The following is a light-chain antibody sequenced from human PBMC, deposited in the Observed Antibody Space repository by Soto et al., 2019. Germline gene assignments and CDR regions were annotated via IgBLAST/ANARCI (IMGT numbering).Light chain of an antibody. CDR2: GAS. CDR1: QSVSSN. J-gene: IGKJ4*01. V-gene: IGKV3-15*01. Sequence: EIVLTQSPATLSLSPGERATLSCWASQSVSSNLAWYQKKPGKAPRLLIYGASTRATGIPARLSGSGYGTELTLTISSMQHELFAVYYCQQYDNSPLTFGGGTKVDI. CDR3: QQYDNSPLT.